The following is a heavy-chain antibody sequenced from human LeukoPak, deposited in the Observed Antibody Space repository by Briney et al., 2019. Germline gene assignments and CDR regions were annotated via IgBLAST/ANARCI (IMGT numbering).Heavy chain of an antibody. Sequence: PGRSLRLSCAASGFTFSSYGMHWVRQAPGKGLEWVAVISYDGSNKYYADSVTGRFTISRDNSKNTLYLQMNSLRAEDTAVYYCAKDPEWFGELSVSFDYWGQGTLATVSS. CDR1: GFTFSSYG. J-gene: IGHJ4*02. CDR2: ISYDGSNK. V-gene: IGHV3-30*18. D-gene: IGHD3-10*01. CDR3: AKDPEWFGELSVSFDY.